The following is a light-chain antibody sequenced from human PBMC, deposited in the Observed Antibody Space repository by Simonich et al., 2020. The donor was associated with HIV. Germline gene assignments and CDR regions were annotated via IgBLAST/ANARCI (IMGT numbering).Light chain of an antibody. CDR3: QQYGSSPLT. J-gene: IGKJ4*01. CDR2: GAS. V-gene: IGKV3-20*01. Sequence: EIVLTQSPATLSLSPGERGTLSCRASQSVSSYLSWYQQKPGQAPRRLIYGASGRATGIPDRFSGSGSGTDFTLTISRLEPEDFVVYYCQQYGSSPLTFGGGTKVEIK. CDR1: QSVSSY.